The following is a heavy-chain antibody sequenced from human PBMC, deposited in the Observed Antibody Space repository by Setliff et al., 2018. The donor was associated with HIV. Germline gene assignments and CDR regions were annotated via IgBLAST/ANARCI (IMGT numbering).Heavy chain of an antibody. Sequence: SVKVSCKTSGGTLSNYVITWVRQAPGQGLEWMGMIIPMYNIPAYAQKFQGRVTFTADESPSTAYMELSSLSSEDTAVYYCARDQTGVAAAAFGGGSAWSDEGFDIWGQGTMVTVS. CDR1: GGTLSNYV. CDR2: IIPMYNIP. D-gene: IGHD6-13*01. V-gene: IGHV1-69*13. CDR3: ARDQTGVAAAAFGGGSAWSDEGFDI. J-gene: IGHJ3*02.